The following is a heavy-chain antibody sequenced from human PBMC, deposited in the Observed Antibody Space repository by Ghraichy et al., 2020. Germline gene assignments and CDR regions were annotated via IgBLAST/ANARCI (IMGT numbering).Heavy chain of an antibody. Sequence: GGYLRLSCAASGFTFSSYALSWVRQAPGKGLEWVSAISGSGGSTYYADSVKGRFTISRDNSKNPLYLQMNSLRAEDTAVYYCAKSLRFAPPADDWGQGTLVTVSS. CDR1: GFTFSSYA. J-gene: IGHJ4*02. CDR3: AKSLRFAPPADD. CDR2: ISGSGGST. V-gene: IGHV3-23*01. D-gene: IGHD3-16*01.